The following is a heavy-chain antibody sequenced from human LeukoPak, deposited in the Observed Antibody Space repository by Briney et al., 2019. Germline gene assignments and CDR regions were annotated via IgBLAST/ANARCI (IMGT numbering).Heavy chain of an antibody. J-gene: IGHJ4*02. CDR2: ISYDGSNK. CDR1: GFTVSGSA. CDR3: ARSNGYSSGCPYY. Sequence: PGGSLRLSCAASGFTVSGSAMHWVRQVSGKGLEWVAVISYDGSNKYYADSVKGRFTISRDNSKNTLYLQMNSLRAEDTAVYYCARSNGYSSGCPYYWGQGTLVTVSS. V-gene: IGHV3-30-3*01. D-gene: IGHD6-19*01.